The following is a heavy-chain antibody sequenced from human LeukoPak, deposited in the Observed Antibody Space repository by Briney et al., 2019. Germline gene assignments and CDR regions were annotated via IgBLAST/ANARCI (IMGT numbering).Heavy chain of an antibody. CDR1: GGSISSGGYS. Sequence: SQTLSLTCAVSGGSISSGGYSWSWIRQPPGKGLEWIGYIYHSGSTYYNPSLKSRVTISVDRSKNQFSLKLGSVTAADTAVYYCARVGLGDFWSGYYFDYWGQGTLVTVSS. D-gene: IGHD3-3*01. CDR3: ARVGLGDFWSGYYFDY. J-gene: IGHJ4*02. V-gene: IGHV4-30-2*01. CDR2: IYHSGST.